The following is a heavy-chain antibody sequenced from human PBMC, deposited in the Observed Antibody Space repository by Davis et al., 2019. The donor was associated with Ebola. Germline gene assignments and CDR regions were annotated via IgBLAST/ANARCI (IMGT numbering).Heavy chain of an antibody. V-gene: IGHV5-51*01. CDR1: GNSFTSHW. Sequence: GESLKISCEGSGNSFTSHWIGWVRQMPGKGLEWMGIIYTGDSDTRYSPSFRGQVTISADKSIKTAFLQWSSLKASDTAMYYCARFLEWKADYWGQGTLVTGSS. J-gene: IGHJ4*02. CDR3: ARFLEWKADY. CDR2: IYTGDSDT. D-gene: IGHD3-3*01.